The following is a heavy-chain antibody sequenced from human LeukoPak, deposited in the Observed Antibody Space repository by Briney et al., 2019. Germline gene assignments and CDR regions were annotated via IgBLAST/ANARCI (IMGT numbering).Heavy chain of an antibody. V-gene: IGHV3-30*18. D-gene: IGHD1-26*01. Sequence: PGGSLRLSCAASGFTFSTYDMHWVRQAPGKGLEWVALISYDGSNKYYADSVKGRFTISRDNPKNTLYLQMNSLRVEDTAVYYCAKLVSVGALDYWGQGTLVTVSS. CDR2: ISYDGSNK. CDR3: AKLVSVGALDY. J-gene: IGHJ4*02. CDR1: GFTFSTYD.